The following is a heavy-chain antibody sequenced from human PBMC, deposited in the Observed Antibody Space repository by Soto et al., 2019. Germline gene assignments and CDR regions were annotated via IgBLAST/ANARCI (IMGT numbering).Heavy chain of an antibody. Sequence: SETLSLTCTVSGGSITSGGHYWGWIRQYPGKGLEWIGHIYDSGNMYFYNPSLKSRVTISADTSRNQFSLSLSSLTAADTAVYYCAKATATGGGAFDICGQGTMVTVSS. CDR1: GGSITSGGHY. J-gene: IGHJ3*02. CDR2: IYDSGNMY. V-gene: IGHV4-31*03. CDR3: AKATATGGGAFDI. D-gene: IGHD2-8*02.